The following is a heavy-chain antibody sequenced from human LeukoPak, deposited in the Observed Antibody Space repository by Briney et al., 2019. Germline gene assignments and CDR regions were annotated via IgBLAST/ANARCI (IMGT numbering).Heavy chain of an antibody. CDR3: ARAPYCSSTSCYTGGWFDP. D-gene: IGHD2-2*02. V-gene: IGHV3-7*04. J-gene: IGHJ5*02. CDR2: IKQDGSEK. Sequence: GGSLRLSCAASGFTFSSYWMSWVRQAPGKGLEWVANIKQDGSEKYYVDSVKGRFTISRDNAKNSLYLQMNSLRAEDTAVYYCARAPYCSSTSCYTGGWFDPWGQGTLVTASS. CDR1: GFTFSSYW.